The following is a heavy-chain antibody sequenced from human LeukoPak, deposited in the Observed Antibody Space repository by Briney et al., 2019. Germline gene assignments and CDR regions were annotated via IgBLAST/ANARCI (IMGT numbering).Heavy chain of an antibody. Sequence: ASVKVSCKASGYTFTGYYMHWVRQAPGQGLEWMGWINPNSGGTNYAQKFQGRVTMTRDTSISTAYMELSRLRSDDTAVYYCARVQGSGRWDASDIWGQGTMVTVSS. CDR3: ARVQGSGRWDASDI. V-gene: IGHV1-2*02. J-gene: IGHJ3*02. CDR1: GYTFTGYY. CDR2: INPNSGGT. D-gene: IGHD3-10*01.